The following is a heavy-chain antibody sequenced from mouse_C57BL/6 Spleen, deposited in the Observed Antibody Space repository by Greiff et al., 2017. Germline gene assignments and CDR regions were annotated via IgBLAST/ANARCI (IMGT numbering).Heavy chain of an antibody. V-gene: IGHV1-55*01. J-gene: IGHJ2*01. D-gene: IGHD1-1*01. CDR1: GYTFTSYW. Sequence: VQLQQPGAELVKPGASVKMSCKASGYTFTSYWITWVKQRPGQGLEWIGDIYPGSGSTNYNEKFKSKATRTVDTSSSTAYMRGSSLTSEDSAVYYCGRGGATVVADFDYWGQGTTRTVSS. CDR3: GRGGATVVADFDY. CDR2: IYPGSGST.